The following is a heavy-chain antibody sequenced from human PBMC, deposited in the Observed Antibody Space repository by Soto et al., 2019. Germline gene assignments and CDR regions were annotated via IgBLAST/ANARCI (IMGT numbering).Heavy chain of an antibody. J-gene: IGHJ6*02. D-gene: IGHD1-7*01. V-gene: IGHV3-21*01. CDR1: GFTFSSYS. CDR2: ISSSSSYI. CDR3: ARAWGLELPLGMDV. Sequence: GGSLRLSCAASGFTFSSYSMNWVRQAPGKGLEWVSSISSSSSYIYYADSVKGRFTISRDNAKNSLYLQMNSLRAEDTAVYYCARAWGLELPLGMDVWGQGTTVTVSS.